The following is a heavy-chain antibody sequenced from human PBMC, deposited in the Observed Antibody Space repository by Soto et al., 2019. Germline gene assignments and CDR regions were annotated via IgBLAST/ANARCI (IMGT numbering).Heavy chain of an antibody. D-gene: IGHD7-27*01. Sequence: QVQLQESGPGLVKPSETLSLTCTVSVGSISRYYWSWIRQPAGKGLEWIWRIYTSGRTNFNPSLKCRCTMSVDTSNNQFSLKLRSVNAAYPDVYYCARGLLGTTKNPTYNWFDPWGQGTLVTVSS. V-gene: IGHV4-4*07. CDR3: ARGLLGTTKNPTYNWFDP. CDR1: VGSISRYY. CDR2: IYTSGRT. J-gene: IGHJ5*02.